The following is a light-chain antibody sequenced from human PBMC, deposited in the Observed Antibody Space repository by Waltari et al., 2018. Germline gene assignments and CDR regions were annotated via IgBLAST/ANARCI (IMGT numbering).Light chain of an antibody. CDR3: QDYNNGHPKMSS. Sequence: ETMMTQSPDTLSVSPGERATLSCRASQSISSNLAWYQQKPGQAPRLLIFGVSTRATGIPTRFSRSRSRTEFTLTISSLESEDFGISYCQDYNNGHPKMSSFGQDTKLEI. V-gene: IGKV3D-15*01. J-gene: IGKJ2*01. CDR2: GVS. CDR1: QSISSN.